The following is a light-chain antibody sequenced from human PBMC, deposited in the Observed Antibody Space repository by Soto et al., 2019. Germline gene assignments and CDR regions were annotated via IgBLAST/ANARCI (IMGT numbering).Light chain of an antibody. CDR2: KAS. CDR3: QQYNSYPWT. V-gene: IGKV1-5*03. Sequence: DIQMTQSPSTLSASVGDRATITCRASQSISSRLAWYQQKPGKAPKLLIYKASSLESGVPSRFSGSGSGTEFTLTISSLQPDDFATYCCQQYNSYPWTFGQGTKVEIK. CDR1: QSISSR. J-gene: IGKJ1*01.